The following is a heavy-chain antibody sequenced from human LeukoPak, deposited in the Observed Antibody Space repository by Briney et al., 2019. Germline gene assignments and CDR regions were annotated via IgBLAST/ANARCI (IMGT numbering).Heavy chain of an antibody. J-gene: IGHJ4*02. CDR2: IYSGGST. CDR1: GFTVSSNY. D-gene: IGHD5-18*01. Sequence: GGSLRLSCAASGFTVSSNYMSWVRQAPGKGLEWVSVIYSGGSTYYADSVKGRFTISRDNSENTLYLQMNSLRAEDTAVYYCASGVDTAMVDFDYWGQGTLVTVSS. CDR3: ASGVDTAMVDFDY. V-gene: IGHV3-53*01.